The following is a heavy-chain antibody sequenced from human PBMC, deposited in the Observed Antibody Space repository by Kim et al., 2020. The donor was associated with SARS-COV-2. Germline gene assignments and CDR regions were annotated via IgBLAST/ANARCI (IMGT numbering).Heavy chain of an antibody. D-gene: IGHD1-7*01. V-gene: IGHV3-9*01. Sequence: GGSLRLSCLVSGFTFDEYAMHWVRLGPGKGLEWVAGINLYGNKTSYVDPVRGRFTISRDNSKSALYLEMNSLRPDDTALYYCAKGQRGTYYYNMDVWGPGTTVTVSS. CDR3: AKGQRGTYYYNMDV. J-gene: IGHJ6*01. CDR1: GFTFDEYA. CDR2: INLYGNKT.